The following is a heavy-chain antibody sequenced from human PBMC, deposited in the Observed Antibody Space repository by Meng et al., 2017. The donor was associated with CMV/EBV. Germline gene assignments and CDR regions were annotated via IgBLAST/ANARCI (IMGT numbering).Heavy chain of an antibody. D-gene: IGHD6-6*01. Sequence: SGYTFTGYNMHWVRQAPGQGLEWMGWINPNSGGTNYAQKFQGWVTMTRDTSISTAYMELSRLRSDDTAVYYCARAQDSSSSGDFDYWGQGTLVTVSS. J-gene: IGHJ4*02. CDR3: ARAQDSSSSGDFDY. CDR2: INPNSGGT. CDR1: GYTFTGYN. V-gene: IGHV1-2*04.